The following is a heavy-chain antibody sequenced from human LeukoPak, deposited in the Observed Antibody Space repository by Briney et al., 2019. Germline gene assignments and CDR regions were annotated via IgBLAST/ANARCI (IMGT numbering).Heavy chain of an antibody. CDR3: AGQPPTYYQDSSGYHAYYYFIDV. J-gene: IGHJ6*03. Sequence: PSETLSLTCAVSGGSISSSNWWSWVRQPPGKGLEWIGNVYHSGSAHYNPSLKSRVTISVDTSKNQFSLKLNSVTAADTAVYYCAGQPPTYYQDSSGYHAYYYFIDVWGTGTAVTISS. V-gene: IGHV4-4*02. CDR1: GGSISSSNW. D-gene: IGHD3-22*01. CDR2: VYHSGSA.